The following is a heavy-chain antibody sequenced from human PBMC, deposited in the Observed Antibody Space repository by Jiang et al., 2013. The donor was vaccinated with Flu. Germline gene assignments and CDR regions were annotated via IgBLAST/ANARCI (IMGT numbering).Heavy chain of an antibody. Sequence: SGAEVKKPGASVKVSCKASGYTFTSYGISWVRQAPGQGLEWMGWISAYNGNTNYAQKLQGRVTMTTDTSTSTAYMELRSLRSDDTAVYYCASSTTVVTPLAIRGYYLDYWGQGTLVTVSS. CDR1: GYTFTSYG. V-gene: IGHV1-18*04. J-gene: IGHJ4*02. CDR3: ASSTTVVTPLAIRGYYLDY. D-gene: IGHD4-23*01. CDR2: ISAYNGNT.